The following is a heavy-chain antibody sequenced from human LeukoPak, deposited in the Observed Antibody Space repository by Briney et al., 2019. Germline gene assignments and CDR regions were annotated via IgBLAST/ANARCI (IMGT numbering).Heavy chain of an antibody. Sequence: SETLSLTCAVYGGSFSGYYWSWTRQPPGKGLEWIGYIYYSGSTSYNPSLKSRVTISVDTSKNQFSLKLSSVTAADTAVYYCARDLPATVPAASGYFDYWGQGTLVTVSS. CDR3: ARDLPATVPAASGYFDY. V-gene: IGHV4-59*01. D-gene: IGHD2-2*01. CDR2: IYYSGST. CDR1: GGSFSGYY. J-gene: IGHJ4*02.